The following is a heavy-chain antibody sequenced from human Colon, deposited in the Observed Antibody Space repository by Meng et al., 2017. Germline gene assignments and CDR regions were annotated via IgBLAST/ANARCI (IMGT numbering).Heavy chain of an antibody. CDR3: ARGLNEGGLAHNWFDP. D-gene: IGHD1-1*01. Sequence: PLPEAGPGLGKPAQNLSLTCTVSGGSLSSDTYYWTWIRQDPGKGLEWIGIINHSGSTYYNPSLKSRVTMSLDTSKQQFSLKLISVTAADTAVYFCARGLNEGGLAHNWFDPWGQGTLVTVSS. V-gene: IGHV4-31*03. CDR1: GGSLSSDTYY. J-gene: IGHJ5*02. CDR2: INHSGST.